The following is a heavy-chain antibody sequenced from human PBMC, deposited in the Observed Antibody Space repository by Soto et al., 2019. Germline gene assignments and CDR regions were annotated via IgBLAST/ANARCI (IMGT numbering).Heavy chain of an antibody. CDR1: GFSLSTTAEG. Sequence: QITLKESGPTLVKPTQTLTLTCTFSGFSLSTTAEGVGWIRQPPGKALEWLALICWDDDERYSPSLKSRLTITKEASKIQVVLTMTNVDPVDTATYCCAHGSCSIVACYPNPYLDFWGQGILVTVSS. CDR3: AHGSCSIVACYPNPYLDF. D-gene: IGHD2-2*01. J-gene: IGHJ4*02. V-gene: IGHV2-5*02. CDR2: ICWDDDE.